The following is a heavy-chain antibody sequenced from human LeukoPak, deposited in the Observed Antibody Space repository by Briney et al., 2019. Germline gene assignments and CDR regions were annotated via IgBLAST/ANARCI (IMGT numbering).Heavy chain of an antibody. D-gene: IGHD6-13*01. CDR3: AKDGIAAAVFDY. J-gene: IGHJ4*02. CDR2: ISGSGDST. Sequence: GGSLRLSCAASGFTFSSYAMSWVRQAPGKGLEWGSGISGSGDSTYYADSVKGRFTISRDNSKNTLYLQMNSLRAEDTAVYYCAKDGIAAAVFDYWGQGTLVTVSS. CDR1: GFTFSSYA. V-gene: IGHV3-23*01.